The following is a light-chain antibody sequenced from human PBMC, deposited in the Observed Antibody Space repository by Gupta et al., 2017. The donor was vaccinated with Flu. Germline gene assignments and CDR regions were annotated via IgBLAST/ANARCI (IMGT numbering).Light chain of an antibody. Sequence: PSTLSASVGDKVTITCRASPSISNWLAWYQQKPGKAPKILINKASSLESGVPSRFTGSGSGTEFTLTISSLQPDDFATYYCQQYATVSLTFGGGTEVEIK. CDR2: KAS. CDR1: PSISNW. J-gene: IGKJ4*01. V-gene: IGKV1-5*03. CDR3: QQYATVSLT.